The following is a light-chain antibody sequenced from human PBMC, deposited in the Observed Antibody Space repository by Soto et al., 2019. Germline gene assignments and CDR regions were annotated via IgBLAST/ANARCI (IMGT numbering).Light chain of an antibody. V-gene: IGKV1-5*03. CDR2: KAS. J-gene: IGKJ1*01. Sequence: IQMPQSPSTLSAFVGDRVTVTCRASQSISNWLAWYQQKPGKAPKLLIYKASSLESGVPSRFSGSGSGSDFTLTISSLQPDDLATYYCQQYYSYSRTFGQGTKVDI. CDR3: QQYYSYSRT. CDR1: QSISNW.